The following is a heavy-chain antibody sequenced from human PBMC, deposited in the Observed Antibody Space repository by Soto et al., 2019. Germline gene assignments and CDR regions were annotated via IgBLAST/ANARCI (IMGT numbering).Heavy chain of an antibody. V-gene: IGHV1-2*04. Sequence: QVQLVQSGAEVKKPGASVKVSCKASGYTFTGYYMHWVRQAPGQGLEWMGWINPNSGGTNYAQKFQGWVTMTRDTTISTAYMEMSRRRADDTAVYYCARRLFGVVIHGWFDPWGQGTLVTVSS. J-gene: IGHJ5*02. CDR1: GYTFTGYY. CDR3: ARRLFGVVIHGWFDP. CDR2: INPNSGGT. D-gene: IGHD3-3*01.